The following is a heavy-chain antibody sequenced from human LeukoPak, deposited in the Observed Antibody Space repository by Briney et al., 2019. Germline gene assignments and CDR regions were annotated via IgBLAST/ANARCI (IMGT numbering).Heavy chain of an antibody. CDR3: AKVKALDAVASYFDY. Sequence: GGSLRLSCAASGFVFSTYAMGWVRQAPGKGLEWVSAISSSGDNTYYADSVKGQFTIYRDNSKNTLDLQMNSLRAEDTAMYHCAKVKALDAVASYFDYWGQGTLVTVSS. D-gene: IGHD1-1*01. CDR2: ISSSGDNT. V-gene: IGHV3-23*01. J-gene: IGHJ4*02. CDR1: GFVFSTYA.